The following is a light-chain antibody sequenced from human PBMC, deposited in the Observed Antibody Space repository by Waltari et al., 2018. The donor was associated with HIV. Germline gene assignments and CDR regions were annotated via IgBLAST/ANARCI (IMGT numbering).Light chain of an antibody. CDR3: SSYTINNDYV. Sequence: QSALTQPASLSGSPVQSITISCTGTSSDVGRYNYVSRYQHHPGKAPKRMIYEVLNRPSGIYNRFSGSKSGNTASLTISGLQAEDEADYYCSSYTINNDYVFGTGTRVTVL. V-gene: IGLV2-14*01. J-gene: IGLJ1*01. CDR1: SSDVGRYNY. CDR2: EVL.